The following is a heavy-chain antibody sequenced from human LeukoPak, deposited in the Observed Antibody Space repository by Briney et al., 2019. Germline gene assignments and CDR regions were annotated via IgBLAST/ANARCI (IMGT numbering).Heavy chain of an antibody. CDR1: GYTFTGYY. V-gene: IGHV1-2*02. Sequence: ASVKVSCKVSGYTFTGYYMHWVRQAPGQGLEWMGWINPNSGGTNYAQKFQGRVTMTRDTSISTAYMEVGRLRSDDTAVYYCHYYDSQGFGYWGQGSLVTVSS. CDR2: INPNSGGT. J-gene: IGHJ4*02. CDR3: HYYDSQGFGY. D-gene: IGHD3-22*01.